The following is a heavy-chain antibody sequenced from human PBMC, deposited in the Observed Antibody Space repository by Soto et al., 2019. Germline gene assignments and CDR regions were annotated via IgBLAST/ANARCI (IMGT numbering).Heavy chain of an antibody. CDR3: VKDDGGYPATAPH. CDR1: GITISNYP. D-gene: IGHD3-22*01. V-gene: IGHV3-23*01. J-gene: IGHJ4*02. CDR2: ISGSGDRT. Sequence: EVQLLESGGGLVQPGGSLRLSCAASGITISNYPMSWVRQAPGKGLDWVSGISGSGDRTYYADSAKGRFTISKDISRNALTLQLDSLGVEDTAVDFCVKDDGGYPATAPHWGQGTLGTVSS.